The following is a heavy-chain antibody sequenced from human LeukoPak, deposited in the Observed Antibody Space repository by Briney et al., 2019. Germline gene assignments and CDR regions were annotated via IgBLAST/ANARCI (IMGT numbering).Heavy chain of an antibody. CDR3: ARDLFEDYYDISGYYAPFGY. Sequence: GRSLRLSCAASGFTFSSYAMHWLRQAPGKGLEWVAVISYDGSNKYYADSVKGRFTISRDNSKNTLYLQMNSLRAEDTAVYYCARDLFEDYYDISGYYAPFGYWGQGTLVTVSS. CDR2: ISYDGSNK. V-gene: IGHV3-30-3*01. J-gene: IGHJ4*02. D-gene: IGHD3-22*01. CDR1: GFTFSSYA.